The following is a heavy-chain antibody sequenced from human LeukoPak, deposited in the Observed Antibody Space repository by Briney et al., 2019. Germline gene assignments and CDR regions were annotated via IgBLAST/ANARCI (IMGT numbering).Heavy chain of an antibody. V-gene: IGHV1-8*01. CDR1: GYTFNNYD. D-gene: IGHD3-22*01. CDR3: ARSAEISGYWPKVVVDV. J-gene: IGHJ6*02. Sequence: ASVKVSCKASGYTFNNYDINWLRQATGQGLEWMGWMKPNTGKTGYAQNFQGRVTMTSNTSISTAYMELSSLRSDDTAVYYCARSAEISGYWPKVVVDVWGQGTTVTVCS. CDR2: MKPNTGKT.